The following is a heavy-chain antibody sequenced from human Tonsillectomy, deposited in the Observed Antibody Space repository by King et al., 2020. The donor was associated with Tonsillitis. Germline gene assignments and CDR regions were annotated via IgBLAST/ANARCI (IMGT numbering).Heavy chain of an antibody. J-gene: IGHJ6*02. V-gene: IGHV4-30-4*01. CDR2: IYYSGST. D-gene: IGHD3-9*01. Sequence: VQLQESGPGLVKPSQTLSLTCTVSGGSISSGDYYWSWIRQPPGKGLEWIGYIYYSGSTYYNPSLKSRVTISVDTSKNQVSLKLTSVTAADTAVYYCARVLDYYYYYGMDVWGQGTTVTVSS. CDR3: ARVLDYYYYYGMDV. CDR1: GGSISSGDYY.